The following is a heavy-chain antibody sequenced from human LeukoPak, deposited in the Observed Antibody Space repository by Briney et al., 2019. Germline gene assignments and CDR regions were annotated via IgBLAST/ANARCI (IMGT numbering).Heavy chain of an antibody. D-gene: IGHD3-10*01. CDR2: TYYRSKWYN. V-gene: IGHV6-1*01. J-gene: IGHJ4*02. Sequence: SQTLSLTCAISGDSVSSNSAAWNWIRQSPSRGLEWLGRTYYRSKWYNDYAVSVKSRITINPDTSKNQFSLQLNSVTPEDTAVYYCAREVVWFGELSFSYFDYWGQGTLVTVSS. CDR3: AREVVWFGELSFSYFDY. CDR1: GDSVSSNSAA.